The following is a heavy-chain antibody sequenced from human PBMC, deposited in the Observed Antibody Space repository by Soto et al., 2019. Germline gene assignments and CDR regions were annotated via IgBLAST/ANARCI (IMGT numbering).Heavy chain of an antibody. CDR2: IDYSGST. Sequence: QVQLQEPGPGLLKPSETLSLTCTVSGGSISSYYWSWSRQPPGKGLEWIGYIDYSGSTNYNPSLKNRVTISVDTSNNQFSLKLYAMTAADTAVYYCARHNYGSGSTYFDYWGEGTLVTVSS. CDR1: GGSISSYY. D-gene: IGHD3-10*01. V-gene: IGHV4-59*08. J-gene: IGHJ4*02. CDR3: ARHNYGSGSTYFDY.